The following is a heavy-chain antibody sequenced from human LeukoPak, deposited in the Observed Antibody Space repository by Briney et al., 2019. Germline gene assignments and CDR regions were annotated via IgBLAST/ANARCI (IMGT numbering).Heavy chain of an antibody. CDR3: AKPQTRITMVRGVPRYYYYYGMDV. D-gene: IGHD3-10*01. V-gene: IGHV3-23*01. Sequence: GGSLRLSCAASGFTFSSYAMSWVRQAPGKGLEWVSAIGGSGGSTYYADSVKGRFTISRDSSKNTLYLQMNSLRAEDTAVYYCAKPQTRITMVRGVPRYYYYYGMDVWGQGTTVTVSS. CDR2: IGGSGGST. CDR1: GFTFSSYA. J-gene: IGHJ6*02.